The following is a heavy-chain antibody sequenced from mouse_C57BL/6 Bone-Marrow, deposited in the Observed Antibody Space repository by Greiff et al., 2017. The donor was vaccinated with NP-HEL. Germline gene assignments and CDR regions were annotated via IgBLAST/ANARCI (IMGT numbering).Heavy chain of an antibody. V-gene: IGHV2-6*03. CDR3: ARAGWFLYAMDY. J-gene: IGHJ4*01. CDR1: GFSLTSSG. D-gene: IGHD2-3*01. CDR2: IWSDGST. Sequence: VQGVESGPGLVAPSQSLSITCTVSGFSLTSSGVHWVRQPPGKGLEWLVVIWSDGSTNYNSALKSRLSISTDNSKSQDFLKMNSLHADNTAMYVCARAGWFLYAMDYWGQGTSVTVSS.